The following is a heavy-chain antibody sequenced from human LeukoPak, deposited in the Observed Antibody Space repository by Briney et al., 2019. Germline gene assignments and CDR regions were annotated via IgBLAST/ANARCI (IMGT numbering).Heavy chain of an antibody. J-gene: IGHJ2*01. V-gene: IGHV3-23*01. CDR2: ISGSGGST. CDR1: GFTFSSYA. CDR3: ARTEYRSSWEYFDL. D-gene: IGHD6-13*01. Sequence: PGGSLRLSCAASGFTFSSYAMSWARQAPGKGLEWVSAISGSGGSTYYADSVKGRFTISRDNAKNSLYLQMNSLRAEDTAVYYCARTEYRSSWEYFDLWGRGTLVTVSS.